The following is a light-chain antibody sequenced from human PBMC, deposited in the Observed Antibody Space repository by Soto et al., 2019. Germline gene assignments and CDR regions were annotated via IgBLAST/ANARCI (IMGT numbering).Light chain of an antibody. Sequence: DIQMTQSTSSVSASVGDRVTITCRASQDISRWLGWYQQKPGKAPNLLIYAASTLHSGVPSRFSGSGSGTEFTLTISSLQPEDFGTYYCQQANDFPQTFGQGTKVEIK. V-gene: IGKV1-12*01. J-gene: IGKJ1*01. CDR1: QDISRW. CDR3: QQANDFPQT. CDR2: AAS.